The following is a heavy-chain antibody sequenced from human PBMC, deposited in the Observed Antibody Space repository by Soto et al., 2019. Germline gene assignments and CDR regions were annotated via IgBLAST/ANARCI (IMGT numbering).Heavy chain of an antibody. CDR1: GYTFTSNY. CDR2: IQPSSGFT. D-gene: IGHD4-17*01. V-gene: IGHV1-46*01. CDR3: ARDYGDYVFDS. J-gene: IGHJ4*02. Sequence: QVQLVQSGAEVKKPGASVKLSCRASGYTFTSNYMHWVRQAPGQGLEWMGRIQPSSGFTRVAQKLQGRFSITRDTSTSTVYMELRSLTSHDTAVYFCARDYGDYVFDSWGQGTLVTVSS.